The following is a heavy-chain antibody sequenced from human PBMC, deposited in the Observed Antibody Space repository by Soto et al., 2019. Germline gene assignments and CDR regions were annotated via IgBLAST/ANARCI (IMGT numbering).Heavy chain of an antibody. CDR2: VKTKADNYAT. V-gene: IGHV3-73*01. CDR3: TRLSEREYYHHGMNV. CDR1: GFTFSAFA. Sequence: EEQLVESGGGLVQPGGSLKLSCAGSGFTFSAFAIHWVRQASGKGLEWVARVKTKADNYATGCAASLKGRFIVSRDDPKSTASLQMNSLEPEDTAVYYCTRLSEREYYHHGMNVWGQRTTVTVSS. J-gene: IGHJ6*02.